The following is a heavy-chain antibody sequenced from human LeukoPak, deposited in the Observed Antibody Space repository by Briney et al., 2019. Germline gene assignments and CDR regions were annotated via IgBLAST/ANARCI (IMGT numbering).Heavy chain of an antibody. V-gene: IGHV3-23*01. CDR3: AKKVAGVYAFDI. CDR2: IFTSAVTT. Sequence: GGSLRLSCAASGFTFSNYAMTCVREASGKGLGWVSLIFTSAVTTYYAGSVKGRFTISRDNSKNTLYLQMNSLSAEDTAVYYCAKKVAGVYAFDIWGQGTMVTVSS. CDR1: GFTFSNYA. J-gene: IGHJ3*02. D-gene: IGHD3-16*01.